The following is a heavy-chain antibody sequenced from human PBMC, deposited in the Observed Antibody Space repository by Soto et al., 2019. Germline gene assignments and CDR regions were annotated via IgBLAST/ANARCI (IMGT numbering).Heavy chain of an antibody. V-gene: IGHV3-30-3*01. CDR1: GFTFGSYA. Sequence: GGSLRLSXAASGFTFGSYAMHWVRQAPGKGLEWLAVISYDGSNKYYADSVKGRFTISRDNSKNTLYLQRNSLGAEDTAVYYCARSMGSYPYSSGWPYYYYGLDVWGHGTTVTVSS. J-gene: IGHJ6*02. CDR2: ISYDGSNK. D-gene: IGHD6-19*01. CDR3: ARSMGSYPYSSGWPYYYYGLDV.